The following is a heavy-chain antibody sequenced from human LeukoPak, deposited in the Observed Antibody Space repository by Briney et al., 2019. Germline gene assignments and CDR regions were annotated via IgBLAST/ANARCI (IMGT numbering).Heavy chain of an antibody. CDR3: ARDRGEGYYFDY. D-gene: IGHD3-10*01. J-gene: IGHJ4*02. V-gene: IGHV1-46*01. Sequence: ASVKVSCKASGYTFTSYYMHWVRQAPGQGLEWMGGINPSGGSTSYAQKFQGRLTMTRDTSTSTVYMELSSLRSEDTAVYYCARDRGEGYYFDYWGQGTLVTVSS. CDR2: INPSGGST. CDR1: GYTFTSYY.